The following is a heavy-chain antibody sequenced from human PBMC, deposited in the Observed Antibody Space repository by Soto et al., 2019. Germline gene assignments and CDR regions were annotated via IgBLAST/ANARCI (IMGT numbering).Heavy chain of an antibody. V-gene: IGHV3-21*01. D-gene: IGHD1-20*01. CDR2: ISSSSSYI. CDR1: GFTFSSYS. CDR3: ASPINWNDDY. Sequence: GGSLRLSCAASGFTFSSYSMNWVRQAPGKGLEWVSSISSSSSYIYYADSVKGRFTISRDNAKNSLYLQMNSLRAEDTAVYYCASPINWNDDYWGQGTLVTVSS. J-gene: IGHJ4*02.